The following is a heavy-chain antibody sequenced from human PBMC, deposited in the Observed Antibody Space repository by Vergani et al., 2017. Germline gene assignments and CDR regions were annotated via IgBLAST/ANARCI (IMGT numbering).Heavy chain of an antibody. CDR2: ISSSSSTI. D-gene: IGHD3-3*01. Sequence: EVQLVESGGGLVQPGGSLRLSCAASGFTFSSYSMNWVRQAPGKGLEWVSYISSSSSTIYYADSVKGRFTISRDNSKNSLYLQMNSLRAEDTAVYYCAKVRLRFLEWLSPLNYFDYWGQGTLVTVSS. J-gene: IGHJ4*02. V-gene: IGHV3-48*01. CDR3: AKVRLRFLEWLSPLNYFDY. CDR1: GFTFSSYS.